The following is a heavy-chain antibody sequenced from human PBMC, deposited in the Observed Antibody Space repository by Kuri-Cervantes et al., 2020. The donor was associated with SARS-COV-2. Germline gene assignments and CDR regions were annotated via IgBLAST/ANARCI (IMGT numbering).Heavy chain of an antibody. CDR1: GDSIRSGQYY. Sequence: LRLSCSVSGDSIRSGQYYWSWVRQPPGKGLEWIGYISYIGSTFYHPSLKSRVTISSDTSRNQFSLRLTSVTAADTAVYFCARGLGYSYGRRSPQGDFWGQGILVTVSS. J-gene: IGHJ4*02. CDR2: ISYIGST. CDR3: ARGLGYSYGRRSPQGDF. D-gene: IGHD5-18*01. V-gene: IGHV4-30-4*08.